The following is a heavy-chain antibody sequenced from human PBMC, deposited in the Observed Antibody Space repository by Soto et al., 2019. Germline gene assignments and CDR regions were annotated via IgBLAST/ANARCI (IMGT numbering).Heavy chain of an antibody. V-gene: IGHV3-15*07. CDR3: TPLEYTAHGIMDV. CDR2: IKSKTDGGTT. CDR1: GFTFSNAW. J-gene: IGHJ6*02. Sequence: EVQLVESGGGLVKPGGSLRLSCAASGFTFSNAWMNWVRQAPGKGLEWVGRIKSKTDGGTTDYAAPVKGRFTISRDDSKNTLYLQMNSLKTEDTAVYYCTPLEYTAHGIMDVWGQGTTVTVSS. D-gene: IGHD1-20*01.